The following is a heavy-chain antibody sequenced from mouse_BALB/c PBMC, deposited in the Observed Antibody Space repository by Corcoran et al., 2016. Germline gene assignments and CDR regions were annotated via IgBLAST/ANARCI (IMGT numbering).Heavy chain of an antibody. J-gene: IGHJ1*01. CDR1: GYSFTGYT. CDR3: ANGKDWYFDV. V-gene: IGHV1-26*01. Sequence: EDQLQQPGPELVKPGASMKISCKASGYSFTGYTMNWVKQSHGKNLEWIVIINPYNGGTSYNQKFKCKATLTVDKSSSTAYMKLLSLTSEDSAVYYCANGKDWYFDVWGAGTTVTVSS. CDR2: INPYNGGT. D-gene: IGHD2-1*01.